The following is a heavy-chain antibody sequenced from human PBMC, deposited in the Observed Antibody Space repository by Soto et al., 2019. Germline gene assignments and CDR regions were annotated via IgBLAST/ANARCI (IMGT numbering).Heavy chain of an antibody. CDR1: GFTFSTYA. CDR2: ISGSGGNT. J-gene: IGHJ6*02. Sequence: GSLRLSCEGSGFTFSTYAMSWIRQAPGKGPEWVSAISGSGGNTYYADSVKGRFTISRDNSKNTMYLQMDSLRADDTAVFYCAKGSGGYSYYGVDVWGQGTTVTVSS. V-gene: IGHV3-23*01. CDR3: AKGSGGYSYYGVDV. D-gene: IGHD3-16*01.